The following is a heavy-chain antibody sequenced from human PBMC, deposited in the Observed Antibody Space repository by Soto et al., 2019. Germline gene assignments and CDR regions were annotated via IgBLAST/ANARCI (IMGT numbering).Heavy chain of an antibody. J-gene: IGHJ4*02. CDR2: MNPGSGDT. Sequence: ASVKVSCKASGYSFTNNDVSWVRQATGQGLEWMGWMNPGSGDTGYAQKFQGRVTMTRDISIATAYMELSSLRSDDTAVYYCARSTDRYYFDYWGQGTLVTVSS. CDR3: ARSTDRYYFDY. CDR1: GYSFTNND. D-gene: IGHD1-1*01. V-gene: IGHV1-8*01.